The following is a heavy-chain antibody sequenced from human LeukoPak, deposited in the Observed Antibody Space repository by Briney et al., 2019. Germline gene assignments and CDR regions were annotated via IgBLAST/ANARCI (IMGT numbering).Heavy chain of an antibody. J-gene: IGHJ4*02. CDR3: ARTNSSVWYRPSGTQKIYYFDY. Sequence: SETLSLTCIVSGGSITSDYWSWIWQPPGKGLEWIGDVYYSGSTNYNPSLKSRVTIPVDTSKNQFSLELSSVTAADTAVYYCARTNSSVWYRPSGTQKIYYFDYWGQGTLVTVSS. CDR1: GGSITSDY. CDR2: VYYSGST. D-gene: IGHD6-13*01. V-gene: IGHV4-59*01.